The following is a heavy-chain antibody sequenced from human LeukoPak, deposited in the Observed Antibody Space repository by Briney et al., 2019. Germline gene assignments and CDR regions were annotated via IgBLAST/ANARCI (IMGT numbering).Heavy chain of an antibody. CDR2: ISSNGGRT. CDR1: GFTFSSYA. D-gene: IGHD6-19*01. V-gene: IGHV3-64D*06. CDR3: AKRNSSGWYYFDY. Sequence: GGSLRLSCSASGFTFSSYAMYWVRQAPGKGLQYVSAISSNGGRTYYADSVKGRFTISRDNSKNTLYLQMSSLRDEDTAIYYCAKRNSSGWYYFDYWGQGTLVTVSS. J-gene: IGHJ4*02.